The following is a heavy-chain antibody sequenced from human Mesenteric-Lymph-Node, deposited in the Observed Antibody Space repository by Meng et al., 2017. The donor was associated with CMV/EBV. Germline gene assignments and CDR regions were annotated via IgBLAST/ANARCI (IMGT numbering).Heavy chain of an antibody. Sequence: GESLKISCAASGFTFDDYGMSWVRQAPGKGLEWVSGINWNGGSTGYADSVKGRFTISRDNAKNSLYLQMNRLRTEDTAVYYCAKEIVLLITVAFDVWGHGTMVTVS. CDR1: GFTFDDYG. CDR3: AKEIVLLITVAFDV. CDR2: INWNGGST. V-gene: IGHV3-20*04. J-gene: IGHJ3*01. D-gene: IGHD3-22*01.